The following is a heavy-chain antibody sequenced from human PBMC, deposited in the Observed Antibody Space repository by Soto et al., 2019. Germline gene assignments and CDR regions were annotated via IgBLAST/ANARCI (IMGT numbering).Heavy chain of an antibody. J-gene: IGHJ4*02. CDR1: GYTFTSYA. V-gene: IGHV1-3*01. CDR3: ARGPVTAAIGRFDS. Sequence: ASVKVSCKASGYTFTSYAMHWVRQAPGQRLEWMGWIYAGNGNTKYSQKFQGRVTITRDTSASTAYMELSSLRSEDTAVYYCARGPVTAAIGRFDSWGQGTQVTVSS. CDR2: IYAGNGNT. D-gene: IGHD6-13*01.